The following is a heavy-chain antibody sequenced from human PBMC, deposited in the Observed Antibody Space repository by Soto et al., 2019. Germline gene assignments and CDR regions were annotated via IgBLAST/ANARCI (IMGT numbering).Heavy chain of an antibody. CDR3: ARENYDSSGYYYEVSHWFDP. V-gene: IGHV3-30-3*01. CDR2: ISYDGSNK. CDR1: GFTFSSYA. Sequence: GGSVRLSCAASGFTFSSYAMHWVRQAPGKGLEWVAVISYDGSNKYYADSVKGRFTISRDNSKNTLYLQMNSLRAEDTAVYYCARENYDSSGYYYEVSHWFDPWGQGTLVTVSS. D-gene: IGHD3-22*01. J-gene: IGHJ5*02.